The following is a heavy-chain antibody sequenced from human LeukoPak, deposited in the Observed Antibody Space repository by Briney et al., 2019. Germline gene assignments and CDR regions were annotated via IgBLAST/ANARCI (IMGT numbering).Heavy chain of an antibody. D-gene: IGHD2-2*01. J-gene: IGHJ4*02. CDR3: ARVVCSSTSCYSGGFDN. Sequence: SQTLSLTCTVSGDSISSGGYYWSWVRQPPGKGLVRIGYIYYSGSTNYNPSLKSRVTISVDTSKNQFSLKLSSVTAADTAVYYCARVVCSSTSCYSGGFDNWGQGTLVTVSS. V-gene: IGHV4-61*08. CDR1: GDSISSGGYY. CDR2: IYYSGST.